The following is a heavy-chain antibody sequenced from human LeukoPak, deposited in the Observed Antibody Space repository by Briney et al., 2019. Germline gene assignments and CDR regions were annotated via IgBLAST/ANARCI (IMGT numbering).Heavy chain of an antibody. Sequence: SETLSLTCAVSGYSISSGYYWGWIRQPPGKGLEWIGSIYHSGSTYYNPSLKSRVTISVDTSKNQFSLKLSSVTAADTAVYYCARDGRYCSSTSCYTGAYLDYGAKETLVTVSS. CDR1: GYSISSGYY. J-gene: IGHJ4*02. V-gene: IGHV4-38-2*02. D-gene: IGHD2-2*02. CDR2: IYHSGST. CDR3: ARDGRYCSSTSCYTGAYLDY.